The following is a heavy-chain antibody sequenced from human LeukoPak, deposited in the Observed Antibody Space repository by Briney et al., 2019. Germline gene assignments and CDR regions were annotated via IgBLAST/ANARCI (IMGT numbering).Heavy chain of an antibody. V-gene: IGHV3-30*02. Sequence: GGSLRLSCAASGFTYSSYGMHWVRQAPGKGLEWVAFIRYDGSNKYYADSVKGRFTISRDNSKNTLYLQMNSLRAEDTAVYYCAKDAPPYCSSTSCFGYWGQGTLVTVSS. D-gene: IGHD2-2*01. J-gene: IGHJ4*02. CDR2: IRYDGSNK. CDR1: GFTYSSYG. CDR3: AKDAPPYCSSTSCFGY.